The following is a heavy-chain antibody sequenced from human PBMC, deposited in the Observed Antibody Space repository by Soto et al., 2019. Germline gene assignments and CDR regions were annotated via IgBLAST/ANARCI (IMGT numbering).Heavy chain of an antibody. CDR1: GGSVSSSSYY. V-gene: IGHV4-61*01. J-gene: IGHJ6*02. CDR2: IYYSGST. Sequence: ETLSLSCTVSGGSVSSSSYYWSWIRQHPGKGLEWIGYIYYSGSTNYNPSLKSRVTISVDTSKNQFSLKLSSVTAADTAVYYCARGIEGWYQGRYYYGMDVWGQGTTVTVSS. D-gene: IGHD6-19*01. CDR3: ARGIEGWYQGRYYYGMDV.